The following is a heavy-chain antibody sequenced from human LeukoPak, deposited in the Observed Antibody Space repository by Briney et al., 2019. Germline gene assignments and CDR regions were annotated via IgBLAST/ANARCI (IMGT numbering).Heavy chain of an antibody. V-gene: IGHV3-48*01. CDR3: AAGLMDV. CDR2: ISNSSSTI. J-gene: IGHJ6*04. CDR1: GFTFSTHS. D-gene: IGHD6-19*01. Sequence: PGGSLRLSCAASGFTFSTHSMNWVRQAPGKGLEWISYISNSSSTIYYADSVKGRFTVSRDNAKNSLYLQMNSLRAEDTAVYYCAAGLMDVWGKGTTVTVSS.